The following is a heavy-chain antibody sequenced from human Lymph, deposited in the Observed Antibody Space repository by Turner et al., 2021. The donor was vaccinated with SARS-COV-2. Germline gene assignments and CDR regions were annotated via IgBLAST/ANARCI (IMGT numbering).Heavy chain of an antibody. Sequence: QVQLVQSGAEVKKPGSSVKVSCKASGGTFSSYAISWVRQAPGQGREWRGGIIPLLRKATNAQKFQGRVTITADKSTSTAYMGLSSLRSENTAVFYWARVVGGFGELGYYYYYGMDVWGQGTTVTVSS. D-gene: IGHD3-10*01. J-gene: IGHJ6*02. CDR2: IIPLLRKA. CDR1: GGTFSSYA. V-gene: IGHV1-69*10. CDR3: ARVVGGFGELGYYYYYGMDV.